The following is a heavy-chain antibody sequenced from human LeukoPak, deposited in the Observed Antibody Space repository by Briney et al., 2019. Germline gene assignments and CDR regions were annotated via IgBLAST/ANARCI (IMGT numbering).Heavy chain of an antibody. CDR3: ARVLDSSSSRYQAFPY. Sequence: ASVKVSCKASGYTFTSYGISWVRQAPGQGLEWMGWISAYNGNTNYAQKLQGRVTMTTDTSTSTAYMELRSLRSDDTAVYYCARVLDSSSSRYQAFPYWGQGTLVTVSS. CDR1: GYTFTSYG. D-gene: IGHD2-15*01. J-gene: IGHJ4*02. CDR2: ISAYNGNT. V-gene: IGHV1-18*01.